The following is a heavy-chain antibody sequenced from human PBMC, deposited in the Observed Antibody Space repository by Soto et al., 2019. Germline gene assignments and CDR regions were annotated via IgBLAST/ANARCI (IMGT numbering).Heavy chain of an antibody. V-gene: IGHV4-39*01. CDR1: GDSISRTNHY. D-gene: IGHD3-9*01. CDR2: LYYSDYT. CDR3: ARHLYYDISPGYLRPYHYYGMDV. J-gene: IGHJ6*02. Sequence: SDTLSLTCTVSGDSISRTNHYWGWIRQPPGKGLQWIGSLYYSDYTDTNPSLRSRVTISVDTSKNQFSLNLTSVTAADTAVYYCARHLYYDISPGYLRPYHYYGMDVWGQGTTVT.